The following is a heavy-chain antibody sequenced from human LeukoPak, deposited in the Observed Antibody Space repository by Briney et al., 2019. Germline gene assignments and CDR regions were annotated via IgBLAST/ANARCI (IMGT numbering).Heavy chain of an antibody. CDR2: INHSGST. CDR3: ARGRRTYCSSTSCYVLLFDY. J-gene: IGHJ4*02. V-gene: IGHV4-34*01. Sequence: SETLSLTCAVYGGSFSGYYWSWIRQPPGKGLEWIGEINHSGSTNYNPSLKSRVTISVDTSKNQFSLKLSSVTAADTAVYYCARGRRTYCSSTSCYVLLFDYWGQGTLVTVSS. D-gene: IGHD2-2*01. CDR1: GGSFSGYY.